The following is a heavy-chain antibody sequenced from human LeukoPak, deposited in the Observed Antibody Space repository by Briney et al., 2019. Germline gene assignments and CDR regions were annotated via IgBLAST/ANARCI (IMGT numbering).Heavy chain of an antibody. CDR1: GGSISSGSYY. J-gene: IGHJ4*02. CDR2: IYTSGST. V-gene: IGHV4-61*02. Sequence: SQTLSLTCTVSGGSISSGSYYWSWIRQPAGKGLEWIGRIYTSGSTNYNPSLKSRVTMSVDTSKNQFSLKLSSVTAADTAVYYCARDQVAVAGTVGFDYWGQGTLVTVSS. CDR3: ARDQVAVAGTVGFDY. D-gene: IGHD6-19*01.